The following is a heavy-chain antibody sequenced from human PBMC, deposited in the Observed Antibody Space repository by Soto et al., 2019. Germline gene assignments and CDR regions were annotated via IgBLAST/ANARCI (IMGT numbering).Heavy chain of an antibody. CDR3: ARDNSRARWFGELPPYGMDV. CDR2: IYYSGST. CDR1: GGSISSYY. J-gene: IGHJ6*02. V-gene: IGHV4-59*01. D-gene: IGHD3-10*01. Sequence: SETLSLTCTVSGGSISSYYWSWIRQPPGKGLEWIGYIYYSGSTNYNPSLKSRVTISVDTSKNQFSLKLSSVTAADTAVYYCARDNSRARWFGELPPYGMDVWGQGTTVTSP.